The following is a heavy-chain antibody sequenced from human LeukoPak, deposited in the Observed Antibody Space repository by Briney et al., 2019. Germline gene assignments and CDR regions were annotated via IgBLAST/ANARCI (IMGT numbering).Heavy chain of an antibody. J-gene: IGHJ4*02. Sequence: ASVKVSGKASGYTFTGYYMHWVRQAPGQGLEWMGWINPNSGGTNYAQKFQGRVAMTRDTSISTAYMELSRLRSDDTAVYYCARGRILGTAMVGYWGQGTLVTVSS. V-gene: IGHV1-2*02. D-gene: IGHD5-18*01. CDR1: GYTFTGYY. CDR2: INPNSGGT. CDR3: ARGRILGTAMVGY.